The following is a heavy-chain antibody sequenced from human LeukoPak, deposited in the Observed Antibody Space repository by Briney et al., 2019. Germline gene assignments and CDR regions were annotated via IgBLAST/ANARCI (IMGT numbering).Heavy chain of an antibody. J-gene: IGHJ4*02. Sequence: PSETLSLTCTVSGDSVSSTTYYWGWIRQPPGKGLEWMANIYYTGSTYSNPSLKSRVSMSVDTPKNQFSLKMSSLTAADTAVYFSARLSKGRYVNYNSDSWGQGTLVTVSS. D-gene: IGHD3-9*01. CDR2: IYYTGST. V-gene: IGHV4-39*01. CDR3: ARLSKGRYVNYNSDS. CDR1: GDSVSSTTYY.